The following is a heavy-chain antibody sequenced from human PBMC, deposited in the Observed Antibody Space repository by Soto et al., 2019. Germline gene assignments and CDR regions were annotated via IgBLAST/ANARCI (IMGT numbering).Heavy chain of an antibody. Sequence: KASETLSLTCTVSGGSISSGGYYWSWIRQHPGKGLEWIGYIYYSGSTYYNPSLKSRVTISVDTSKNQFSLKLSSVTAADTAVYYCTKGPPTYYYDSSGQPGYYYGMDVWGQGTTVTVSS. CDR3: TKGPPTYYYDSSGQPGYYYGMDV. D-gene: IGHD3-22*01. CDR1: GGSISSGGYY. V-gene: IGHV4-31*03. J-gene: IGHJ6*02. CDR2: IYYSGST.